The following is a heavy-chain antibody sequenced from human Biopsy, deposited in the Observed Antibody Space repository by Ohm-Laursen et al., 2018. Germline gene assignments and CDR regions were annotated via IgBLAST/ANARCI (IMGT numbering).Heavy chain of an antibody. CDR2: IKSKFDGETT. D-gene: IGHD3-16*01. J-gene: IGHJ6*02. V-gene: IGHV3-15*01. CDR3: STGGGDFYYNGMDV. Sequence: SLRLSCSASGFTFGDSWMSWIRQAPGKGLEWVGRIKSKFDGETTDYAAPVKGRFIISRDDSKSTLFLQMNSLKVEDTGVYFCSTGGGDFYYNGMDVWGQGTTVTGSS. CDR1: GFTFGDSW.